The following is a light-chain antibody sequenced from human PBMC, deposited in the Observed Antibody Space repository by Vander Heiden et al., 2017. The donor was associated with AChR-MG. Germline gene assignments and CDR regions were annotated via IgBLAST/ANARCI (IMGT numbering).Light chain of an antibody. V-gene: IGKV3-20*01. J-gene: IGKJ1*01. Sequence: EIVLTQSPGTLSLSPGERATLSCRASQSVSSSSLAWYQQKPGQSPRLLINGASSRATGIPDRFSGSGSGTDFTLTISRLEPEAFAVYYCQQYSSSPESFGHETQVEIK. CDR1: QSVSSSS. CDR2: GAS. CDR3: QQYSSSPES.